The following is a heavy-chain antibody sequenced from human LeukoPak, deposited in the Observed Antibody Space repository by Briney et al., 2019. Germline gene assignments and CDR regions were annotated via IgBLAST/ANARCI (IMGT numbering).Heavy chain of an antibody. Sequence: GGSLRLSCAARGFTFSTYAMGWIRQAPGKGLEWVSAMSGSGGNTYYADSVKGRFTISRDNAKNTLYLQMNSLRAEDTAVYFCPRTTVATLIDYWGQGTLVTVSS. CDR2: MSGSGGNT. CDR1: GFTFSTYA. V-gene: IGHV3-23*01. CDR3: PRTTVATLIDY. J-gene: IGHJ4*02. D-gene: IGHD4-17*01.